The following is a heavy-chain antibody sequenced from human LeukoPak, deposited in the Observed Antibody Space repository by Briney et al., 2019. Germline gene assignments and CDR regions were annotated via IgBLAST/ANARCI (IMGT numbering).Heavy chain of an antibody. D-gene: IGHD6-19*01. CDR1: GFTFSSYA. V-gene: IGHV3-23*01. CDR2: ITVSAGST. J-gene: IGHJ4*02. CDR3: AKETPNYSSVDY. Sequence: GGSLRLSCAASGFTFSSYAMSWVRQAPGKGLEWVSSITVSAGSTYHADSVKGRFTISRDNSKNTLYLQTNTLRAEDTAVYYCAKETPNYSSVDYWGQGTLVTVSS.